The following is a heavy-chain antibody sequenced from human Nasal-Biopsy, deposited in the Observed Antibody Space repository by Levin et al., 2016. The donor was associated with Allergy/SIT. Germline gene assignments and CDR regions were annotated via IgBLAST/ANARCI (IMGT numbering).Heavy chain of an antibody. D-gene: IGHD3-16*02. CDR2: ISSRGTA. CDR1: GGSVSSGTFY. J-gene: IGHJ3*02. Sequence: SETLSLTCTVSGGSVSSGTFYWSWIRQPPGKELEWIGYISSRGTANYNPSLRSRVIISLDTSTNRFSLSLMSVTAADTAVYYCARAPETGSWGSYRYEPPDIWGQGTVVIVSS. CDR3: ARAPETGSWGSYRYEPPDI. V-gene: IGHV4-61*01.